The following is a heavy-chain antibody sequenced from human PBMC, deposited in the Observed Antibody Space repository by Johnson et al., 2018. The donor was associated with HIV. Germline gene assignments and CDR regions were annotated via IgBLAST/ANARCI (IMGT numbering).Heavy chain of an antibody. V-gene: IGHV3-30*04. D-gene: IGHD3-16*01. CDR1: GFTFSSYA. J-gene: IGHJ3*02. CDR2: ISYDGSNK. Sequence: QVQLVESGGGLIQPGGSLRLSCAASGFTFSSYAMHWVRQAPGKGLEWVAVISYDGSNKYSADSVKGRFTISRDNSKNTRYLQMNSLRAEDTAVYYCAREGEVGRAFDIWGQGTMVTVSS. CDR3: AREGEVGRAFDI.